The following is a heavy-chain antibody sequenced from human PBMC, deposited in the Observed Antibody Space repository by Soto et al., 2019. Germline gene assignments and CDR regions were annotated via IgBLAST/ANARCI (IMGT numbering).Heavy chain of an antibody. CDR2: ISSSGSTI. J-gene: IGHJ4*02. V-gene: IGHV3-11*01. D-gene: IGHD3-10*01. Sequence: QVQLVESGGGWVKPGGSRRLSSASSGFTFSDYYMSWIRQAPGKGLEWVSYISSSGSTIYYADSVKGRVTSSRDNAKHSRYLQMNSLRAEDPAVYYCARDFGQVGPYDDWGQGTLVTVGS. CDR3: ARDFGQVGPYDD. CDR1: GFTFSDYY.